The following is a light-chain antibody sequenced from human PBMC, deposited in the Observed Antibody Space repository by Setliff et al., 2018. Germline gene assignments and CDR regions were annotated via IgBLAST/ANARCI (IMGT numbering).Light chain of an antibody. CDR3: SSYSTGNTLVL. J-gene: IGLJ2*01. CDR2: GVS. CDR1: SSDVGGYNY. Sequence: QSALTQPASVSGSPGQSITISCTGTSSDVGGYNYVSWYQQHPGKAPKLMIYGVSSRPSGVPNRFSGSKSANTASLTIAGLQPEDESIYYCSSYSTGNTLVLFGGGTKVTVL. V-gene: IGLV2-14*01.